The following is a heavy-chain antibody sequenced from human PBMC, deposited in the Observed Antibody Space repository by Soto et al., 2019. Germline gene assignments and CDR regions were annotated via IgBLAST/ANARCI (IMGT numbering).Heavy chain of an antibody. CDR2: ITWNSDTV. CDR3: TNEDFDY. CDR1: GFIFDDYA. Sequence: EVQLVESGGGLVQPGRSLRLSCAASGFIFDDYAMHWVRQAPGKGLEWVSGITWNSDTVAYADSVRGRFTISRDNAKNSVYLQMNSLKTEDTALYYCTNEDFDYWGQGTLVTVSS. V-gene: IGHV3-9*01. J-gene: IGHJ4*02.